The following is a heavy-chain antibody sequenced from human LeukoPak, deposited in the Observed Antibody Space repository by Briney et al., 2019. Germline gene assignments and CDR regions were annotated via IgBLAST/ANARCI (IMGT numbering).Heavy chain of an antibody. CDR2: IYSGGST. D-gene: IGHD3-22*01. CDR1: GFTFSTYS. CDR3: ARDKEYYYDSSGYLNHYFDY. V-gene: IGHV3-66*02. Sequence: GGSLRLSCAASGFTFSTYSMSWVRQAPGKGLEWVSVIYSGGSTYYADSVKGRFTISRDNSKNTLYLQMGSLRAEDMAVYYCARDKEYYYDSSGYLNHYFDYWGQGTLVTVSS. J-gene: IGHJ4*02.